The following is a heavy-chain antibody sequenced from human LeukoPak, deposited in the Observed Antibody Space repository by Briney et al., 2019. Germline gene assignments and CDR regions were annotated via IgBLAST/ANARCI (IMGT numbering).Heavy chain of an antibody. V-gene: IGHV4-61*02. CDR3: ARLHMTTPYYYYYYYMDV. Sequence: SQTLSLTCTVSGGSISSGSYYWSWIRQPAGKGLEWIGRIYTSGSTNYNPSLKSRVTISVDTSRNQFSLKLSSVTAADTAVYYCARLHMTTPYYYYYYYMDVWGKGTTVTISS. J-gene: IGHJ6*03. D-gene: IGHD4-11*01. CDR2: IYTSGST. CDR1: GGSISSGSYY.